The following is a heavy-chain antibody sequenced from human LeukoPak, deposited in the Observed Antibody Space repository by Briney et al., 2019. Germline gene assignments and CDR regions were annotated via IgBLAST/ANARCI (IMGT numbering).Heavy chain of an antibody. J-gene: IGHJ4*02. Sequence: SETLSLTCTVSGGSISSYSWSWIRQPPGKGLEWIGYIYYSGSTNYNPSLKSRVTISLDTSKNQFSLRLSSVTAADTAVYYCAKSRSSGYYYYFDYWGQGTLVTVSS. CDR2: IYYSGST. D-gene: IGHD3-22*01. V-gene: IGHV4-59*08. CDR3: AKSRSSGYYYYFDY. CDR1: GGSISSYS.